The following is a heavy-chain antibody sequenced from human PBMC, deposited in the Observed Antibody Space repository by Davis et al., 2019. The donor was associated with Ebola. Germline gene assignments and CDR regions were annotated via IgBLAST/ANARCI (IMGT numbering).Heavy chain of an antibody. D-gene: IGHD6-6*01. CDR1: GGSFSGYY. V-gene: IGHV4-34*01. J-gene: IGHJ4*02. Sequence: MPGGSLRLSCAVYGGSFSGYYWSWIRQPPGKGLEWIGEINHSGSTNYNPSLKSRVTISVDTSKNQFSLKLSSVTAADTAVYYCARNRGGQWGITARLDYWGQGTLVTVSS. CDR2: INHSGST. CDR3: ARNRGGQWGITARLDY.